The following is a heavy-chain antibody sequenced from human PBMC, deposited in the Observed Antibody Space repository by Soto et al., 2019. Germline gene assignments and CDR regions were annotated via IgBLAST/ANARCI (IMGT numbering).Heavy chain of an antibody. J-gene: IGHJ4*02. V-gene: IGHV2-5*02. CDR1: GFSLTTDRAG. D-gene: IGHD1-26*01. CDR3: AHAYGGRSLY. Sequence: QITLKESGPTLVKPTQTLTLTCTFSGFSLTTDRAGVGWIRQPPGEALEWLAVIYWDDSKTYRPSLESRLTITKDTSKNQVALTMTNMDSLATATYYCAHAYGGRSLYWCQGTLVTVSS. CDR2: IYWDDSK.